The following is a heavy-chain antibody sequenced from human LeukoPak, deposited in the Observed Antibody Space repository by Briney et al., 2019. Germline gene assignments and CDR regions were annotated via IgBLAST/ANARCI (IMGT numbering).Heavy chain of an antibody. V-gene: IGHV3-30*18. CDR3: AKGDYSGSYFFDY. J-gene: IGHJ4*02. D-gene: IGHD1-26*01. CDR1: GFTFSSYG. Sequence: GGSLRLSCAASGFTFSSYGMHWVRQAPGKGLEWVAVISYDGSNKYYADSVKGRFTTSRDNSKNTLYLQMNSLRAEDTAVYYCAKGDYSGSYFFDYWGQGTLVTVSS. CDR2: ISYDGSNK.